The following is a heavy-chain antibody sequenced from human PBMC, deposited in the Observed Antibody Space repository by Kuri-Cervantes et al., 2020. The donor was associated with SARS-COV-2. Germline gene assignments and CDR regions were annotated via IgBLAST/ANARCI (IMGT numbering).Heavy chain of an antibody. J-gene: IGHJ4*02. D-gene: IGHD2-21*01. V-gene: IGHV3-30*02. CDR1: GFNFSRTD. CDR2: ISYDGKKK. Sequence: GESLKISCSASGFNFSRTDMHWVRQAPGKGLEWVAFISYDGKKKKCMASGKGRFTISRDNSQNTLYLQMKSLRSEDTAIYYCAKDRVGVHDFWGQGTLVTVSS. CDR3: AKDRVGVHDF.